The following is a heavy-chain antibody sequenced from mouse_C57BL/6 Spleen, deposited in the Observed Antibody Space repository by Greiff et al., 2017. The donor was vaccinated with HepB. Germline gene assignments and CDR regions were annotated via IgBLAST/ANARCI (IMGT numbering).Heavy chain of an antibody. V-gene: IGHV14-1*01. Sequence: VQLQQSGAELVRPGASVKLSCTASGFNIKDYYMHWVKQRPEQGLEWIGRIDPEDGDTEYAPKFQGKATMTADTSSNTAYLQLSSLTSEDTAVYYCTTNYYGSRTRYFDVWGTGTTVTVSS. D-gene: IGHD1-1*01. CDR1: GFNIKDYY. CDR3: TTNYYGSRTRYFDV. CDR2: IDPEDGDT. J-gene: IGHJ1*03.